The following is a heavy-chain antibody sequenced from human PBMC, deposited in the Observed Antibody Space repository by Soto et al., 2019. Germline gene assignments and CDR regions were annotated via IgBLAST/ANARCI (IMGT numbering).Heavy chain of an antibody. Sequence: QVQLVQSGAEVMQPGSSVKVSCKPSGGTLTNFIHYPINWVRQSPGQGLEWMGGIVPNIGTVNYAQKFQGRVTMTADKSTGTVYMELSSLRSDDSALYYCARRDTAGFLRYFDNWGQGTLVTVSS. J-gene: IGHJ4*02. CDR1: GGTLTNFIHYP. CDR2: IVPNIGTV. V-gene: IGHV1-69*06. D-gene: IGHD6-19*01. CDR3: ARRDTAGFLRYFDN.